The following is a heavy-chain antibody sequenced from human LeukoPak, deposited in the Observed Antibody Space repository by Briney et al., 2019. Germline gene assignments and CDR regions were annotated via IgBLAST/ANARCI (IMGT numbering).Heavy chain of an antibody. CDR3: ARVPAPARYSYDPIDY. J-gene: IGHJ4*02. Sequence: ASVKVSCKASGYTFTGYYMHWVRQAPGQELEWMGRINPNSGGTNSAQKFQGRVTMTRDTSISTAYMELSRLRSDDTAVYYCARVPAPARYSYDPIDYWGQGTLVTVSS. D-gene: IGHD5-18*01. CDR1: GYTFTGYY. CDR2: INPNSGGT. V-gene: IGHV1-2*06.